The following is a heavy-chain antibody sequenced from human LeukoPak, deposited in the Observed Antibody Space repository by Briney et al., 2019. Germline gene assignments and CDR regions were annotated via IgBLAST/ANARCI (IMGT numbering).Heavy chain of an antibody. Sequence: SETLSLTCTVSGGSISSYYWSWIRQPAGKGLEWIGRIYTSGSTNYNPPLKSRVTMSVDTSKNQFSLKLSSVTAADTAVYYCARDRYCYDSTGYFDYWGQGTLVTVSS. V-gene: IGHV4-4*07. J-gene: IGHJ4*02. CDR3: ARDRYCYDSTGYFDY. CDR1: GGSISSYY. CDR2: IYTSGST. D-gene: IGHD3-22*01.